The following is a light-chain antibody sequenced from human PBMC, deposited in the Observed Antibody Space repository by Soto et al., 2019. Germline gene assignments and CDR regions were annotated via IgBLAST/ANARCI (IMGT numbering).Light chain of an antibody. Sequence: QSALTQPASVSGSPGQSITISCTGTSSDVGACDCVSWYQQHPGNAPKLLISEVSNRPSGVSNRFSASKSGNTASLTISGLRTEDEADYYCSSYTTTSTPLYVFGTGTKVTVL. CDR2: EVS. J-gene: IGLJ1*01. CDR3: SSYTTTSTPLYV. CDR1: SSDVGACDC. V-gene: IGLV2-14*01.